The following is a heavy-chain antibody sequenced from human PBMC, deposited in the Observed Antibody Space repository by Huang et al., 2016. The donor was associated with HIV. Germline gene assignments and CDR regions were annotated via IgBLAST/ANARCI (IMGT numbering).Heavy chain of an antibody. Sequence: QLQLQESGPGLVRPSETLSLICSVSGGSITDSNYVWGWIRQPPGKGLEWMGGIYYSGDTDYNPSLKSRVTMSVDTSKNRFSLDIRSVAVADTAIYYCARHFGSWSGYFDSWGQGTLVPVSS. D-gene: IGHD3-10*01. CDR3: ARHFGSWSGYFDS. CDR1: GGSITDSNYV. J-gene: IGHJ4*02. V-gene: IGHV4-39*01. CDR2: IYYSGDT.